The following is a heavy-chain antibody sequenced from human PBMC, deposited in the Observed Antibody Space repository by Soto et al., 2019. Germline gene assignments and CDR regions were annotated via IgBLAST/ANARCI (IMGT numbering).Heavy chain of an antibody. J-gene: IGHJ4*02. Sequence: EVQLLESGGGLVQPGGSLRLSCAASGFTFSSYAMSWVRQAPGKGLEWVSAISGSGVSTYYADSVKGRFTISRDNSKNTFYLQLNSLRAEDTAVYYCAKTGGWPRHFDCWGQGTLVTVSS. CDR3: AKTGGWPRHFDC. CDR1: GFTFSSYA. V-gene: IGHV3-23*01. D-gene: IGHD3-16*01. CDR2: ISGSGVST.